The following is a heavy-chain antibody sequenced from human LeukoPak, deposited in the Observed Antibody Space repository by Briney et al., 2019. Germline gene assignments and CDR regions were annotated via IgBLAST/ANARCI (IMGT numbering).Heavy chain of an antibody. CDR2: IYNSGIT. V-gene: IGHV4-59*01. D-gene: IGHD4/OR15-4a*01. CDR3: ARDHLPAGAPGYYMDV. Sequence: SETLSLTCTVSGGSISPYYWSWIRQPPGKGLEWIGYIYNSGITNYNPSLKSRVSMSVDTSKNQFSLMLRSVTAADTAVYYCARDHLPAGAPGYYMDVWGKGTTVTVSS. J-gene: IGHJ6*03. CDR1: GGSISPYY.